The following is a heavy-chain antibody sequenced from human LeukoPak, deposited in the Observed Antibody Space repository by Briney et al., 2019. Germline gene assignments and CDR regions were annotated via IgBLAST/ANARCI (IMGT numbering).Heavy chain of an antibody. J-gene: IGHJ4*02. CDR3: ARGPSGYHNT. D-gene: IGHD5-12*01. V-gene: IGHV3-21*01. CDR2: ISSSSSYI. Sequence: PEGSLRLSCAASGFTFSSYSMNWVRQAPGRGLEWVSSISSSSSYIYYADSVKGRFTISRDNSKNTLYLQMNSLRAEDTAVYYCARGPSGYHNTGGQGTLVTVSS. CDR1: GFTFSSYS.